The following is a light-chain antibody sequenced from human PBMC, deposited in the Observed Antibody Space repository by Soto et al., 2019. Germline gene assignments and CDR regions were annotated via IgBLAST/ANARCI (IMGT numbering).Light chain of an antibody. CDR3: QQRYSWYS. J-gene: IGKJ2*03. Sequence: EIVMTQSPATLSLSPGERATLSCRASQSVSSNVAWYQQRPGQSPRLLFFGASSRATGIPARFSGSGSGTEFTLTISSLQSEDFAVYYCQQRYSWYSFGQGTKLVI. CDR1: QSVSSN. V-gene: IGKV3-15*01. CDR2: GAS.